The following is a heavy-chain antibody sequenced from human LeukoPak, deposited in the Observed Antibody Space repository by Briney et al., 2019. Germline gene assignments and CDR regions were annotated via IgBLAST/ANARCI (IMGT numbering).Heavy chain of an antibody. D-gene: IGHD3-22*01. Sequence: PSETLSLTCTVSGVSISSYYWSWIRQPPGKGLEWIGYIYYSGSTNYNPSLKSRVTISVDTSKNQFSLKLSSVTAADTAVYYCARGRSGYYYLSASLYYYYGMDVWGQGTTVTVSS. J-gene: IGHJ6*02. V-gene: IGHV4-59*12. CDR1: GVSISSYY. CDR2: IYYSGST. CDR3: ARGRSGYYYLSASLYYYYGMDV.